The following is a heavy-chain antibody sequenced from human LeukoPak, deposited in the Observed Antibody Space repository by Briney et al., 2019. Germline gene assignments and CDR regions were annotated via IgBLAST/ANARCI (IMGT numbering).Heavy chain of an antibody. V-gene: IGHV4-39*01. Sequence: SETLSLTCTVSGGSISSSSYFWVWIRQPPGKGLEWIGSIYYSGSTYYNPSLKSRVTISVDTSKNQFSLKLSSVTAADTAVYYCASQGVEDLSWFDPWGQGTLVTVSS. CDR1: GGSISSSSYF. J-gene: IGHJ5*02. CDR3: ASQGVEDLSWFDP. CDR2: IYYSGST. D-gene: IGHD3-3*01.